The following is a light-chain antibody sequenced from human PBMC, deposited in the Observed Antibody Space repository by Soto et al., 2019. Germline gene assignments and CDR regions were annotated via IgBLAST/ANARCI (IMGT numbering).Light chain of an antibody. CDR2: DAT. CDR1: QSIAKW. V-gene: IGKV1-5*01. Sequence: DIQMTQSPSTLSASVGDRVTITCRASQSIAKWLAWYQQKPGEAPKLLIYDATNLEVGVPSRFSGSGYGTEFTFTISSLQPDDFATYYCQHYNTFYTFGQGTKLEIK. J-gene: IGKJ2*01. CDR3: QHYNTFYT.